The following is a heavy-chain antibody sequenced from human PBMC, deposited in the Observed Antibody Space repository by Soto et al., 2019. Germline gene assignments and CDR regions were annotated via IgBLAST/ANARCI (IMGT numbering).Heavy chain of an antibody. Sequence: SETLSLTCTVSGGSVNSGGYYWSWIRQHPGRGLEWVGYIYYSGTTYYNPSLQSRLTISRDTAKNQFSLKLTSVTAADTAVYYCAHKSAMVRGVIGGFDYWGQGTLVTVSS. V-gene: IGHV4-31*03. D-gene: IGHD3-10*01. CDR3: AHKSAMVRGVIGGFDY. CDR2: IYYSGTT. J-gene: IGHJ4*02. CDR1: GGSVNSGGYY.